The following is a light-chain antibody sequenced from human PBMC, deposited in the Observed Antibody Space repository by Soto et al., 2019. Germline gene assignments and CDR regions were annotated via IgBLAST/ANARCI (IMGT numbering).Light chain of an antibody. CDR1: QSVYSSY. J-gene: IGKJ1*01. CDR2: GAS. Sequence: DIVLTQSQGALSLSPVEGVTLXWRTIQSVYSSYLAWYQQKRGQAPRLLIYGASSRAAGIPDRFSGSGSGTDFTLTISRLEPEDFAVYYCQQYGSSGTWTFGQGTKVDNK. CDR3: QQYGSSGTWT. V-gene: IGKV3-20*01.